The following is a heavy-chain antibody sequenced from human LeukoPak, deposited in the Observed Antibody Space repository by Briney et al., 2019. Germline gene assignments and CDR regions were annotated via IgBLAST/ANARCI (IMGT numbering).Heavy chain of an antibody. CDR1: GYTFTGYY. Sequence: ASVKVSCKASGYTFTGYYTHWVRQAPGQGLEWMGIINPSGGSTSYAQKFQGRVTMTRDTSTSTVYMELSSLRSEDTAVYYCARDYEGAVAGGGGYFDYWGQGTLVTVSS. V-gene: IGHV1-46*01. J-gene: IGHJ4*02. D-gene: IGHD6-19*01. CDR3: ARDYEGAVAGGGGYFDY. CDR2: INPSGGST.